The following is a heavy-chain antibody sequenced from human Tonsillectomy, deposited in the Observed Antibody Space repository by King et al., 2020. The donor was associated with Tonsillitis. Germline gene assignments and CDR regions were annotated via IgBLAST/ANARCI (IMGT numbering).Heavy chain of an antibody. Sequence: VQLVQSGAEVKKPGASVKVSCKASGYTFTGYYMHWVRQAPGQGLEWMGWFNPNSGGTNYAQKFQGRVTMTRGTSISTAYMELSRLRSDETAVYYCARGRYCSGGSCYNWFDPWGQGTLVTVSS. CDR3: ARGRYCSGGSCYNWFDP. CDR1: GYTFTGYY. D-gene: IGHD2-15*01. V-gene: IGHV1-2*02. J-gene: IGHJ5*02. CDR2: FNPNSGGT.